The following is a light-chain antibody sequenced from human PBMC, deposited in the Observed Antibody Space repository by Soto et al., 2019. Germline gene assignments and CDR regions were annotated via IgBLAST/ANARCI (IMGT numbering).Light chain of an antibody. Sequence: NFMLTQPHSVSESPGKTVTISCTRSSGSFASNYVQWYQQRPGSVPTTVIYEDNQRPSGVPDRFSGSIDSSSNSASLTISGLKPEDEADYYCQSYDSTNRHVVFGGGTKLTVL. V-gene: IGLV6-57*04. CDR2: EDN. CDR3: QSYDSTNRHVV. J-gene: IGLJ2*01. CDR1: SGSFASNY.